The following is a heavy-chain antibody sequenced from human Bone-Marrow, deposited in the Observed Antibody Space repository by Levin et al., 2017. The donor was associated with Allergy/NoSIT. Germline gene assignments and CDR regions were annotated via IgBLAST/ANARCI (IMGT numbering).Heavy chain of an antibody. J-gene: IGHJ4*02. CDR3: ARWTSIVGGDYFDN. Sequence: GASVKVSCKVSGGTFSNSALTWVRQAPGQGFEWMGRITPMTGVANFAQNFQGRVTISADMSTNTAYMELSSLTSEDTAVYYCARWTSIVGGDYFDNWGQGTLVTVSS. CDR1: GGTFSNSA. CDR2: ITPMTGVA. D-gene: IGHD1-26*01. V-gene: IGHV1-69*04.